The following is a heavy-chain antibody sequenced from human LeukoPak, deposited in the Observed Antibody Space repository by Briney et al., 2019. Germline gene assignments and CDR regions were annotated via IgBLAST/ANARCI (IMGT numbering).Heavy chain of an antibody. V-gene: IGHV3-64*02. CDR2: INSNGSNT. Sequence: PGGSLRLSCVASGLAFSTYAMHWVRQAPGKGLEYVSGINSNGSNTNYADSVEGRFTISRDNSKNTLYLLMGSLRPEDMAVYYCARVSGYSYGQWGQGTLVTVSS. D-gene: IGHD5-18*01. CDR1: GLAFSTYA. CDR3: ARVSGYSYGQ. J-gene: IGHJ4*02.